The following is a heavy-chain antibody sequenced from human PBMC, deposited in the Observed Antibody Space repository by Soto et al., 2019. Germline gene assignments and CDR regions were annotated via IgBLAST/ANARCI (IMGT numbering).Heavy chain of an antibody. J-gene: IGHJ4*02. CDR1: GFTFSSYS. CDR3: AREGIAAALDY. D-gene: IGHD6-13*01. CDR2: ISSSSSYI. V-gene: IGHV3-21*01. Sequence: EVQLVESGGGLVKPGGSLRLSCAASGFTFSSYSMNWVRQAPGKGLEWVSSISSSSSYIYYADSVKGRFTISRDNAKNSLYLQVNSLRAEDTAVYYCAREGIAAALDYWGQGTLVSVSS.